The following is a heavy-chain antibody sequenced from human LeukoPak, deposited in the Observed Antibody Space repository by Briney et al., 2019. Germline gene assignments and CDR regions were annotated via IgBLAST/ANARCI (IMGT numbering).Heavy chain of an antibody. V-gene: IGHV4-39*07. Sequence: SETLSLTCTVSGGSISSSIYSWGWIRQPPGKGLEWIGSIYYSGSTFYNPSLKSRVTISLDTSKNQFSLRLSSVTAADTAVYYCARRIAIKPKYYFDYWGQGTLVTVSS. D-gene: IGHD2-2*02. CDR3: ARRIAIKPKYYFDY. J-gene: IGHJ4*02. CDR2: IYYSGST. CDR1: GGSISSSIYS.